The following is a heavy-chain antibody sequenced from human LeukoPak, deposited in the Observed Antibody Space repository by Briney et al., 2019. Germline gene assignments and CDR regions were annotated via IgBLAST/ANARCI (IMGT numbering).Heavy chain of an antibody. CDR1: GYSFTSYW. J-gene: IGHJ5*02. CDR2: IYPGDSDT. V-gene: IGHV5-51*01. Sequence: GESLKISCKGSGYSFTSYWIGWVRQMPGEGLEWMGIIYPGDSDTRYSPSFQGQVTISADKSISTAYLQWSSLKASDTAMYYCARHVDGGAGLTAPWFDPWGQGTLVTVSS. CDR3: ARHVDGGAGLTAPWFDP. D-gene: IGHD2-21*01.